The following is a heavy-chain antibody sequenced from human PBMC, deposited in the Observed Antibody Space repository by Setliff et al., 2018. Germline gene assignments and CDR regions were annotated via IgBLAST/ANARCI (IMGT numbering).Heavy chain of an antibody. CDR1: GGSFSGYY. J-gene: IGHJ4*02. D-gene: IGHD2-2*01. CDR2: INHSGST. V-gene: IGHV4-34*01. Sequence: SETLSLTCAVYGGSFSGYYWSWIRQPPGKGLEWIGEINHSGSTNYNPSLKSRVTISVDTSKNQFSLKLSSVTAADTAVYYCARVVPAAMYFDYWGQGTRGTVSS. CDR3: ARVVPAAMYFDY.